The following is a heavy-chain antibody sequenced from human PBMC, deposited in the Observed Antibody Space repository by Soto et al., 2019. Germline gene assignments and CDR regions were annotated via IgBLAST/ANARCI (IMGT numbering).Heavy chain of an antibody. CDR1: GGSFSGYY. J-gene: IGHJ5*02. Sequence: QVQLQQWGAGLLKPSETLSLTCAVYGGSFSGYYWSWIRQPPGKGLEWIGEINHSGSTNYNPSLKSRVTISVDTSKNQFSLKLSSVTAADTAVYYCARGERYRNWFDPWGQGTLVTVSS. CDR2: INHSGST. D-gene: IGHD1-26*01. CDR3: ARGERYRNWFDP. V-gene: IGHV4-34*01.